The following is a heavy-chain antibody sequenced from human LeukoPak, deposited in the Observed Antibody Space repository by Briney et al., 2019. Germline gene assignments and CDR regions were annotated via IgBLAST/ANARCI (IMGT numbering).Heavy chain of an antibody. Sequence: GGSLRLSCAASGFTVSSNYMSWVRQAPGKGLEWVSAISGSGGSTYYADSVKGRFTISRDNSKNTLYLQMNSLRAEDTAVYYCAKAIAVAGTYDYWGQGTLVTVSS. CDR3: AKAIAVAGTYDY. CDR1: GFTVSSNY. D-gene: IGHD6-19*01. CDR2: ISGSGGST. J-gene: IGHJ4*02. V-gene: IGHV3-23*01.